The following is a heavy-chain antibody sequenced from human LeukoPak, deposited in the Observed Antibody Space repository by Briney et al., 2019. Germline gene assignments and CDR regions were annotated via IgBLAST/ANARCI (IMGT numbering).Heavy chain of an antibody. CDR2: IYYSGSS. CDR1: GGSISSYY. D-gene: IGHD1-26*01. V-gene: IGHV4-59*01. Sequence: SETLSLTCTVSGGSISSYYWSWIRQPPGKGLEWIGYIYYSGSSNYSPSLKSRVTISVDTSKSQFSLKLTSVTAADTAVYYCARGGWDLPHWGQGTLVTVSS. J-gene: IGHJ4*02. CDR3: ARGGWDLPH.